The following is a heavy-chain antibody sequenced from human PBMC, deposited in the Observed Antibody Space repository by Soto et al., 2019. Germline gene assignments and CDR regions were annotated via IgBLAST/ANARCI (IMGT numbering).Heavy chain of an antibody. D-gene: IGHD5-18*01. Sequence: GGSLRLSCAASGFTVSSNYMSWVRQAPGKGLEWVSVIYSGGSTYYADSVKGRFTISRDNSKNTLYLQMNSLRAEDTAVYYCARRGYSYGWVKNYYYGMDVWGQGTTVTVSS. CDR3: ARRGYSYGWVKNYYYGMDV. CDR1: GFTVSSNY. J-gene: IGHJ6*02. V-gene: IGHV3-53*01. CDR2: IYSGGST.